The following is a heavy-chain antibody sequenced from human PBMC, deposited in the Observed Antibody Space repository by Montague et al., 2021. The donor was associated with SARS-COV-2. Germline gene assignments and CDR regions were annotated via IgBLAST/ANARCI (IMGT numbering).Heavy chain of an antibody. Sequence: SETLSLTCTVSGDSISNSNWWTWVRQSPGRGLEWIGEIFRSGDSXYNPSLKSRVTMSVDMSRNQFSLSLGNVTAADTAIYYCVRGGTMTVVVFDYWGQGTLVTVSS. CDR2: IFRSGDS. V-gene: IGHV4-4*02. CDR3: VRGGTMTVVVFDY. J-gene: IGHJ4*02. CDR1: GDSISNSNW. D-gene: IGHD3-22*01.